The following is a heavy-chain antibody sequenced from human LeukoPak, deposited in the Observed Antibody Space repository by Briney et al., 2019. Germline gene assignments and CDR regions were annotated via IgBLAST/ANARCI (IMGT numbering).Heavy chain of an antibody. CDR3: ARDRTGYSSGWCYYMDV. D-gene: IGHD6-19*01. Sequence: SETLSLTCTVSGGSISSSSYYCGGVRQPPGKGLEWNVRIYYSGSTYYNPSLKSRVTISVDTSKNQFSLKLSSVTAADTAVYYCARDRTGYSSGWCYYMDVWGKGTTVTISS. CDR2: IYYSGST. CDR1: GGSISSSSYY. J-gene: IGHJ6*03. V-gene: IGHV4-39*02.